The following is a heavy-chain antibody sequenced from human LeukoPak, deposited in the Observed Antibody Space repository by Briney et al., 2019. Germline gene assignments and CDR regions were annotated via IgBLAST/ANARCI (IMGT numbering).Heavy chain of an antibody. J-gene: IGHJ4*02. CDR1: GGSISSHY. Sequence: SETLSLTCTVSGGSISSHYWSWIRQPPGKGLEWIGYIYYSGSTNYNPSLKSRVTISVDTSKNQFSLKLSSVTAADTAVYYCAKGAYDYIEMGYFDYWGQGTLVTVSS. V-gene: IGHV4-59*11. D-gene: IGHD5-12*01. CDR3: AKGAYDYIEMGYFDY. CDR2: IYYSGST.